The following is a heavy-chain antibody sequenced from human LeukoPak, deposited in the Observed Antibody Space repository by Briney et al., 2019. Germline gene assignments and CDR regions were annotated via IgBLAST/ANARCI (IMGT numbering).Heavy chain of an antibody. D-gene: IGHD1-14*01. V-gene: IGHV1-46*01. Sequence: ASVKVSCKASGFRFTGYWMHWVRQAPGQGLEWMGIIDPSGHITNSAQKFQGRLTVTRDTPTSTVYMELSSLRSDDTAVYYCVRDNSIADRGWWFDPWGQGTLATVSS. CDR3: VRDNSIADRGWWFDP. J-gene: IGHJ5*02. CDR2: IDPSGHIT. CDR1: GFRFTGYW.